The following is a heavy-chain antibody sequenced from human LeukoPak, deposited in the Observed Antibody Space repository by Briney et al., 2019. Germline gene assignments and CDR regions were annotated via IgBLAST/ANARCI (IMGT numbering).Heavy chain of an antibody. V-gene: IGHV1-2*02. Sequence: ASVKVSCKASGYTFTSCGISWVRQAPGQGLEWMGWINPNSGGTNYAQKFQGRVTMTRDTSISTAYMELSRLRSDDTAVYYCARADYYDSSGYNIDYWGQGTLVTVSS. CDR3: ARADYYDSSGYNIDY. J-gene: IGHJ4*02. D-gene: IGHD3-22*01. CDR1: GYTFTSCG. CDR2: INPNSGGT.